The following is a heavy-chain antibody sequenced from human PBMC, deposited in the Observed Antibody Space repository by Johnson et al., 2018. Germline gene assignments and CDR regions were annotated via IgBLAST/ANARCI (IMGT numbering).Heavy chain of an antibody. D-gene: IGHD3-22*01. CDR1: GFTFSSYA. Sequence: QVQLVESGGGVGQXGRSXRLXCAASGFTFSSYAMHWVRQAPGKGLEWVAVISNGGSNQYSADSVKGRFTIPRDNSKNTMYLQMNSLRAEDTAVYYCAKDRGYYDSSGYYPWDYYYYGMDVWCQGTTVTVSS. V-gene: IGHV3-30-3*01. CDR2: ISNGGSNQ. J-gene: IGHJ6*02. CDR3: AKDRGYYDSSGYYPWDYYYYGMDV.